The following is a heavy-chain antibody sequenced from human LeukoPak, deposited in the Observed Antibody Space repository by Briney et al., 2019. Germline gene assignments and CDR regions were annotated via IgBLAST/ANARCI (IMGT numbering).Heavy chain of an antibody. D-gene: IGHD4-17*01. CDR1: GDSVSSNSAA. CDR2: TYYRSKWYN. CDR3: ARGLMHYAVGAFDI. Sequence: SQTLSLTCAISGDSVSSNSAAWNWIRQSPSRGLEWLGRTYYRSKWYNDYAVSVKSRITINPDTSKNQFSLKLSSVTAADTAVYYCARGLMHYAVGAFDIWGQGTMVTVSS. J-gene: IGHJ3*02. V-gene: IGHV6-1*01.